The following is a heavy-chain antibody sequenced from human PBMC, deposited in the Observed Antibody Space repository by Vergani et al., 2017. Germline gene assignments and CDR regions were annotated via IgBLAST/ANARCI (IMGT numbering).Heavy chain of an antibody. Sequence: QVQLVQSGAEVKKPGASVKVSCKASGYTFTSYAMHWVRQAPGQRLEWMGRINTNSGGTNYAQKFQGRVTMTRDTSISTAYMEMSRLRSDDTAVYYCARPLGAPAVAGTDWFDPWGQGTQVTVSS. CDR2: INTNSGGT. CDR3: ARPLGAPAVAGTDWFDP. CDR1: GYTFTSYA. D-gene: IGHD6-19*01. V-gene: IGHV1-2*06. J-gene: IGHJ5*02.